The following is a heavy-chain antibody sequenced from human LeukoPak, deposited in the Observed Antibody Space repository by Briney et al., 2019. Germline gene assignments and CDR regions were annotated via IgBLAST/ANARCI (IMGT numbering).Heavy chain of an antibody. V-gene: IGHV1-8*01. J-gene: IGHJ3*01. CDR3: AMKAVPRPRLYDAFDF. Sequence: GASVKVSCKASGFTFTRSAMQWVRQARGQRLEWMGWMNPNSGNTGYAQKFQGRVTMTRNTSISTAYMELSSLRADDTAVYYCAMKAVPRPRLYDAFDFWGQGTVVTVSS. CDR1: GFTFTRSA. CDR2: MNPNSGNT. D-gene: IGHD2-2*02.